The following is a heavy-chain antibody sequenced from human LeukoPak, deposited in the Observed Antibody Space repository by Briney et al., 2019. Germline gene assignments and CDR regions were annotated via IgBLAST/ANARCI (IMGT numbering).Heavy chain of an antibody. J-gene: IGHJ4*02. CDR3: ARDDTLMTTVVTRGLDY. Sequence: GRSLRLSCAASGFTFSSYAMHWVRQAPGKGLEWVAFIRYDGSNKYYADSVKGRFTISRDNSKNTLYLQMNSLRAEDTAVYYCARDDTLMTTVVTRGLDYWGQGTLVTVSS. D-gene: IGHD4-23*01. CDR1: GFTFSSYA. V-gene: IGHV3-30*02. CDR2: IRYDGSNK.